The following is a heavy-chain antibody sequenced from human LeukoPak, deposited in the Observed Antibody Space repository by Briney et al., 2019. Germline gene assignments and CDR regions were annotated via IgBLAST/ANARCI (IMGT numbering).Heavy chain of an antibody. CDR1: GGSISSDSYY. V-gene: IGHV4-61*02. D-gene: IGHD6-19*01. CDR2: IYTSGST. Sequence: SETLSLTCTVSGGSISSDSYYWSWIRQPAGKGLEWIGRIYTSGSTNYNPSLKSRVTISVDTSKNQFSLTLSSVTAADTAVYYCARTITVAGKYYFDYWGQGTLATVAS. J-gene: IGHJ4*02. CDR3: ARTITVAGKYYFDY.